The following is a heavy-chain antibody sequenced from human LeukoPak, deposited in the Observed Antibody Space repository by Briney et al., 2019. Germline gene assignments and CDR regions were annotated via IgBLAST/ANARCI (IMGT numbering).Heavy chain of an antibody. CDR2: IIPIFGTA. Sequence: SVKVSCKASGGTFSSYAISWVRQAPGQGLEWMGGIIPIFGTANYAQKFQGRVTITADESTSTAYMELSSLRSEDTAVYYCARGKGVLRFLEWSHYFDYWGQGTLVTVSS. CDR1: GGTFSSYA. CDR3: ARGKGVLRFLEWSHYFDY. J-gene: IGHJ4*02. V-gene: IGHV1-69*13. D-gene: IGHD3-3*01.